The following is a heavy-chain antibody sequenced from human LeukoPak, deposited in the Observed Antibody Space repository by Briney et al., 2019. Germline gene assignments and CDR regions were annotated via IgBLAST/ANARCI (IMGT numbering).Heavy chain of an antibody. V-gene: IGHV1-3*02. J-gene: IGHJ4*02. CDR2: SNAGNGNT. CDR3: AREVFGRGRVAIPFDY. Sequence: ASVKVSCKASGYTFTSYAMHWVRQPPGQRLEWMGWSNAGNGNTKYSQEFQGRVTITRDTSASTAYMELSSLRSEDMAVYYCAREVFGRGRVAIPFDYWGQGTLVTVSS. CDR1: GYTFTSYA. D-gene: IGHD2-2*01.